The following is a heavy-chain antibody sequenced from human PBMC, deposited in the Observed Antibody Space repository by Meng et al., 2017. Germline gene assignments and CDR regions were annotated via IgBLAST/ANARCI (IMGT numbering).Heavy chain of an antibody. Sequence: GESLKTSCAASGFTFSDYYMSWIRQAPGKGLEWGSYISSSGSTIYYADSVKGRFTISRDNAKNSLYLQMNSLRAEDTAVYYCATTGPTTVTTRPYYYYGMDVWGQGTTVTVSS. CDR3: ATTGPTTVTTRPYYYYGMDV. J-gene: IGHJ6*02. CDR2: ISSSGSTI. V-gene: IGHV3-11*04. D-gene: IGHD4-17*01. CDR1: GFTFSDYY.